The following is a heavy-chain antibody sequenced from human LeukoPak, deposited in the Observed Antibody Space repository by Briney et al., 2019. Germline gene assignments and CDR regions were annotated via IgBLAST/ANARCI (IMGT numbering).Heavy chain of an antibody. J-gene: IGHJ4*02. D-gene: IGHD6-25*01. Sequence: PGGSLRLSCAASGFTFSDYAMSWVRQAPGKGLEWVSGISVTGGTHYADSVEGRFTISRDNSKNTLFLRMNSLRAEDTAVYHCASRSSSVYHSDYFEYRGQGTLVTVSS. V-gene: IGHV3-23*01. CDR1: GFTFSDYA. CDR3: ASRSSSVYHSDYFEY. CDR2: ISVTGGT.